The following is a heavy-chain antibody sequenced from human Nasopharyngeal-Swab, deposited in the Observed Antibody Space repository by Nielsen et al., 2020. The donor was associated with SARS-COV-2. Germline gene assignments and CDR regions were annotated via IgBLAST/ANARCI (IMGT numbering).Heavy chain of an antibody. D-gene: IGHD6-19*01. CDR2: IKQDGRGK. CDR1: GFTFSSYW. CDR3: ARVGGSGWNREINGFDP. V-gene: IGHV3-7*03. Sequence: GESLKLSCAASGFTFSSYWMSWVRQATGTGLEWVANIKQDGRGKYYVDSVKDRFTISSDNAKNSLFLEMHSLRAEDTAVYHCARVGGSGWNREINGFDPWGQGTLVTVSS. J-gene: IGHJ5*02.